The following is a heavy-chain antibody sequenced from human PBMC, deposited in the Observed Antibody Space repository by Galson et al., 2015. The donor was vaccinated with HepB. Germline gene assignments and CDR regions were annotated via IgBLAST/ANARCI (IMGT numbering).Heavy chain of an antibody. D-gene: IGHD3-3*01. CDR3: ARGAKLRFLEWLYNWFDP. CDR2: MKPHSGNT. J-gene: IGHJ5*02. Sequence: SVKVYCKAPGYTFTIYDFNWVREASRQGLEGMGWMKPHSGNTGYAQKIHGRVTMTRITSISTAYMELSSLRSEDTAVYYCARGAKLRFLEWLYNWFDPWGQGTLVTVSS. V-gene: IGHV1-8*01. CDR1: GYTFTIYD.